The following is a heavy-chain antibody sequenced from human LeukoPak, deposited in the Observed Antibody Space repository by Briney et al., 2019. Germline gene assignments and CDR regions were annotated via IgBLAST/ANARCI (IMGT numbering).Heavy chain of an antibody. CDR2: ITSSGSSI. Sequence: PGESLRLSCAASGFSLSTYEMNWVRQAPGKGLEWVAYITSSGSSIYYGDSVKGRFTISRDNAKNSLFLQMNSLRAEDTAVYYCAREVYCGGDCYCCVGYFDLWGRGTLVTVSS. CDR3: AREVYCGGDCYCCVGYFDL. J-gene: IGHJ2*01. D-gene: IGHD2-21*02. CDR1: GFSLSTYE. V-gene: IGHV3-48*03.